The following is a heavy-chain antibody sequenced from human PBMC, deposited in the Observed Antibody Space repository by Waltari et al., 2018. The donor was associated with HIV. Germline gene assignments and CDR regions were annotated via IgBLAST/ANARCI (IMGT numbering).Heavy chain of an antibody. V-gene: IGHV1-69*01. J-gene: IGHJ3*02. CDR3: ASASRDTAMGAFDI. Sequence: QVQPVQSGAEVKKPGSSVKVSCKASGGTFSNSAINWGRQAPGQGLEWMGGIIPIFGSPNYAQKFQGRVTITADESTSTVYMKLSSLRSEDTAVYYCASASRDTAMGAFDIWGQGTMVTVSS. D-gene: IGHD5-18*01. CDR2: IIPIFGSP. CDR1: GGTFSNSA.